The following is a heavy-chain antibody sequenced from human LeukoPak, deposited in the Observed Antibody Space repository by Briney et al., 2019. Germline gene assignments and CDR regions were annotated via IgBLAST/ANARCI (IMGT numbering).Heavy chain of an antibody. J-gene: IGHJ4*02. V-gene: IGHV4-38-2*02. D-gene: IGHD5-18*01. CDR3: ARGRHSYGRYRVDTAMAY. CDR2: IYHSGST. CDR1: GYLISSGYY. Sequence: PSETLSLTCFVSGYLISSGYYWGWIRQPPGKGLEWIGSIYHSGSTYYNPSLKSRVTISVDTSKNQFSLKLSSVTAADSAVYYCARGRHSYGRYRVDTAMAYWGQGTLVTVSS.